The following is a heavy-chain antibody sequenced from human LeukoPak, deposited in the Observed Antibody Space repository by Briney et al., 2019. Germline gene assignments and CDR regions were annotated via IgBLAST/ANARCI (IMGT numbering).Heavy chain of an antibody. CDR1: GFTFSSYE. J-gene: IGHJ4*02. Sequence: GGSLRLSCAASGFTFSSYEMNWVRQAPGKGLEWVSYISSSGSTIYYADSVKGRFTISRDNAKNSLYLQMNSLRAEDTAGYYCARAVTGKFDYWGQGTLVTVSS. CDR3: ARAVTGKFDY. D-gene: IGHD4-17*01. V-gene: IGHV3-48*03. CDR2: ISSSGSTI.